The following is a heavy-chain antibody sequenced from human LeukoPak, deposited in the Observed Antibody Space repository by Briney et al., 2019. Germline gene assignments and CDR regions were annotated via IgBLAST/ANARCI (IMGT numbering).Heavy chain of an antibody. J-gene: IGHJ4*02. Sequence: TLSLTCTVFGGSISSGGYYWSWIRQHPGKGLEWIGYIYYSGSTYYNPSLKSRVTISVDTSKNQFSLKLSSVTAADTAVYYCARDRLHSGYGFDYWGQGTLVTVSS. V-gene: IGHV4-31*03. CDR2: IYYSGST. CDR1: GGSISSGGYY. D-gene: IGHD5-12*01. CDR3: ARDRLHSGYGFDY.